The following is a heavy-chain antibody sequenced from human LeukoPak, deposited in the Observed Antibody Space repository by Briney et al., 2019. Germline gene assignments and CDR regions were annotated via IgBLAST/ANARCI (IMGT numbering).Heavy chain of an antibody. CDR3: AKAQPVRFLEWLSQNYFDY. D-gene: IGHD3-3*01. J-gene: IGHJ4*02. V-gene: IGHV3-23*01. CDR2: ISGSGGST. Sequence: PGGPLRLSCAASGFTFSSYAMSWVRQAPGKGLEWVSAISGSGGSTYYADSVKGRFTISRDNSKNTLYLQMNSLRAEDTAVYYCAKAQPVRFLEWLSQNYFDYWGQGTLVTVSS. CDR1: GFTFSSYA.